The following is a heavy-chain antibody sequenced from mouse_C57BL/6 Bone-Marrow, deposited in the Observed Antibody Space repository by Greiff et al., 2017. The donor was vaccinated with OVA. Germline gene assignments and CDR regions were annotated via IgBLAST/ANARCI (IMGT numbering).Heavy chain of an antibody. J-gene: IGHJ2*01. CDR1: GFNIKDDY. Sequence: EVQLQQSGAELVRPGASVKLSCTASGFNIKDDYMHWVKQRPEQGLEWIGWIDPENGDTEYASKFQGKATITADTSSNTAYLQLRSLTSEDTAVYDCTTLYYGNYGPGDYWGQGTTLTVSS. D-gene: IGHD2-1*01. CDR3: TTLYYGNYGPGDY. CDR2: IDPENGDT. V-gene: IGHV14-4*01.